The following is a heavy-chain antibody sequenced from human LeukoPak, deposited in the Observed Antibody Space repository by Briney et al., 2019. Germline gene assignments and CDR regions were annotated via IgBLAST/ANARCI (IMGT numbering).Heavy chain of an antibody. CDR1: GYTFTSYA. J-gene: IGHJ6*03. CDR3: ARGSSTSSDYYYYMDV. D-gene: IGHD2-2*01. Sequence: ASVKVSCKASGYTFTSYAMNWVRQAPGQGLEWMGWINTNTGNPTYAQGFTGRFVFSLDTSVSTAYLQISSLKAEDTAVYYCARGSSTSSDYYYYMDVWGKGTTVTVSS. V-gene: IGHV7-4-1*02. CDR2: INTNTGNP.